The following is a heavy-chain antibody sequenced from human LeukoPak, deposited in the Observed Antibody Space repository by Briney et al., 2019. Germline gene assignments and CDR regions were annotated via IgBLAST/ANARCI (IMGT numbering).Heavy chain of an antibody. Sequence: ASVKVSCKASGYTFTGYYMHWVRQAPGQGLEWMGWINPNSGGTNYAQKFQGRVTMTRDTSISTAYMELSRLRSDDTAVYYCARTVLAYCGGDCPYYFDYWGQGTLVTVSS. CDR3: ARTVLAYCGGDCPYYFDY. D-gene: IGHD2-21*01. V-gene: IGHV1-2*02. CDR1: GYTFTGYY. CDR2: INPNSGGT. J-gene: IGHJ4*02.